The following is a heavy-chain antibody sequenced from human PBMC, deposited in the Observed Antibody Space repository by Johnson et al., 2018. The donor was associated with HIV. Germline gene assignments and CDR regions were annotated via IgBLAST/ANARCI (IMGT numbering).Heavy chain of an antibody. V-gene: IGHV3-13*01. D-gene: IGHD2-15*01. CDR2: IGTAGDT. J-gene: IGHJ1*01. CDR1: GFTFSSYD. Sequence: VQLVESGGGLVQPGGSLRLSCAASGFTFSSYDMHWVRQATGKGLEWVSAIGTAGDTYYPGSVKGRFNISRDNSKNTLYLQMNSLRAEDTAVYYCARAPTYCSSDSCPLGDNVRGLLGLRWAMWG. CDR3: ARAPTYCSSDSCPLGDNVRGLLGLRWAM.